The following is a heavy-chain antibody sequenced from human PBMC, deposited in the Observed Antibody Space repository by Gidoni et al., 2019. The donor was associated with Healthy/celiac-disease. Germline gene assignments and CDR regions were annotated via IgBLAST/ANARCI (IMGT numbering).Heavy chain of an antibody. CDR2: ISGSGGST. CDR3: AKDKLRSPTMLVY. CDR1: GFTFSSYA. Sequence: EVQLLESGGGLVQPGGSLRLDCAASGFTFSSYAMSWVRQAPGKGLELVSAISGSGGSTYYADSVQGRFTISRDNSKNTLYLQMNSLRAADTAVYYCAKDKLRSPTMLVYWGQGTLVTVSS. J-gene: IGHJ4*02. V-gene: IGHV3-23*01. D-gene: IGHD3-22*01.